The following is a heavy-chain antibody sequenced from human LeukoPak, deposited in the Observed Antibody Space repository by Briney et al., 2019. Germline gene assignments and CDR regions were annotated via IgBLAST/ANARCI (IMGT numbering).Heavy chain of an antibody. CDR2: IYHSGST. D-gene: IGHD3-3*01. Sequence: SETLSLTCAVSGRSISSGGYSWSWIRQPPGKGLEWIGYIYHSGSTYYNPSLKSRVTISVDRSKNQFSLKLSSVTAADTAVYYCARLGLWSGINWFDPWGQGTLVTVSS. J-gene: IGHJ5*02. V-gene: IGHV4-30-2*01. CDR3: ARLGLWSGINWFDP. CDR1: GRSISSGGYS.